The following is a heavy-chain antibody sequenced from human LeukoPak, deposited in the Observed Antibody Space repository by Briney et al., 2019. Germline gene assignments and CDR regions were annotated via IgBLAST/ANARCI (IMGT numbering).Heavy chain of an antibody. D-gene: IGHD5-24*01. Sequence: GGSLRLSCAASGFTFSSYEINWVRQAPGKGLEWVSYISSSGSTIYYADSVKGRFTISRDNAKNSLYLQMNSLGAEDTAVYYCARDREIWLPHNWFYPWGQGTLVTVSS. J-gene: IGHJ5*02. V-gene: IGHV3-48*03. CDR1: GFTFSSYE. CDR3: ARDREIWLPHNWFYP. CDR2: ISSSGSTI.